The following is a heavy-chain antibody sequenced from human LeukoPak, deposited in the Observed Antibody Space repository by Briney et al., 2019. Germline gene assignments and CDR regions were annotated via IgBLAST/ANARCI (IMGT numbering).Heavy chain of an antibody. CDR2: IYTSGST. D-gene: IGHD1-14*01. V-gene: IGHV4-4*09. CDR3: ARCNPYFDY. J-gene: IGHJ4*02. Sequence: SETLSLTCTVSGGSISSYYWSWIRQPPRKGLEWIGYIYTSGSTNYNPSLKSRVTISVDTSKNQFSLKLSSVTAADTAVYYCARCNPYFDYWGQGTLVTVSS. CDR1: GGSISSYY.